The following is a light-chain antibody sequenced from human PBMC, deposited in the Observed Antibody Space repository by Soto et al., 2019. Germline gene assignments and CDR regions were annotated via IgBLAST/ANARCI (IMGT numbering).Light chain of an antibody. CDR2: GAS. CDR3: QQYGRLALT. J-gene: IGKJ4*01. CDR1: QSVISSY. V-gene: IGKV3-20*01. Sequence: EIVLTQSPGTLSLSPGERATLSCRASQSVISSYLAWYQQKPGQAPRLLIYGASSRAAGIPDRFSGSGSGTDFTLTITRREPEDFAVYHCQQYGRLALTFGGGTEVEFK.